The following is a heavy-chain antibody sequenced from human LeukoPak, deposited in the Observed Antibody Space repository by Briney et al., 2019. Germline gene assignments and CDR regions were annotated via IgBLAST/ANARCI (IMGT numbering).Heavy chain of an antibody. J-gene: IGHJ1*01. D-gene: IGHD6-13*01. Sequence: SETLSLTCAVYGGSFSGYYWSWIRQPPGKGLEWIGEINHSGSTNYNPSLKSRVTISVDTSKNQFSLKLSSVTAADTAVYYCARVRGYSSSWYGQPEYFQHWGQGTLVTVSS. CDR1: GGSFSGYY. CDR3: ARVRGYSSSWYGQPEYFQH. V-gene: IGHV4-34*01. CDR2: INHSGST.